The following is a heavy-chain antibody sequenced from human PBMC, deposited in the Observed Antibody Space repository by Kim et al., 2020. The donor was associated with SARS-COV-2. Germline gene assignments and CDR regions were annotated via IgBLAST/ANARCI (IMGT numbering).Heavy chain of an antibody. D-gene: IGHD3-22*01. CDR1: GGTFSSYA. J-gene: IGHJ3*02. CDR3: ARSSYDSSGYYYGDAFDI. CDR2: IIPIFGTA. Sequence: SVKVSCKASGGTFSSYAISWVRQAPGQGLEWMGGIIPIFGTANYAQKFQGRVTITADESTSTAYMELSSLRSEDTAVYYCARSSYDSSGYYYGDAFDIWGQGTMVTVSS. V-gene: IGHV1-69*13.